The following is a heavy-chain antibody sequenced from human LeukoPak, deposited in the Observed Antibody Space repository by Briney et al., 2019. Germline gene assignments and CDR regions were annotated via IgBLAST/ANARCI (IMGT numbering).Heavy chain of an antibody. V-gene: IGHV4-4*02. CDR1: GGSISSSNW. J-gene: IGHJ6*02. CDR2: IYHSGNT. CDR3: ARYYYGSGRAYGMDV. Sequence: PSETLSLTCAVSGGSISSSNWWSWVRQPPGKGLEWIGEIYHSGNTNYNVSLESRVTISVDKSKNQFSLELSSVTAADTAVYYCARYYYGSGRAYGMDVWGQGTTVTVSS. D-gene: IGHD3-10*01.